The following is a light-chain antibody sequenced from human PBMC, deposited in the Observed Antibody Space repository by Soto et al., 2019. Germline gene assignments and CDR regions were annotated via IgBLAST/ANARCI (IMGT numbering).Light chain of an antibody. V-gene: IGLV2-23*01. J-gene: IGLJ1*01. Sequence: QSVLTQPASVSGSPGQSITISCTGTSSDVGSYNLVSWYQQHPGKAPMLMIYEGTKRPSGVSNRFSGSKSGNTASLTISVLQAEDEADYYCCSYAGSSTDVFGTGTKLTVL. CDR2: EGT. CDR1: SSDVGSYNL. CDR3: CSYAGSSTDV.